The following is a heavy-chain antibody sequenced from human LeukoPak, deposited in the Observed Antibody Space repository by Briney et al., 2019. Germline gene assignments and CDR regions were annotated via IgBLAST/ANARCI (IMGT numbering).Heavy chain of an antibody. D-gene: IGHD5-18*01. J-gene: IGHJ4*02. CDR2: IYYTGAT. Sequence: KPSETLSLTCTVSRGSISNYYWTWIRLPPGKGLEWIGYIYYTGATYYNPSLKSRVTISLDTSKNQFSLKLTSVIAADAAVYYCARAGYSYATGYQFDYWGQGALVTVSS. V-gene: IGHV4-59*01. CDR3: ARAGYSYATGYQFDY. CDR1: RGSISNYY.